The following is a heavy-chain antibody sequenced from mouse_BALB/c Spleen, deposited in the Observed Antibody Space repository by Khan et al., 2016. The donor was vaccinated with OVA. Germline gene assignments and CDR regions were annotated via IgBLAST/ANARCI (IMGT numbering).Heavy chain of an antibody. Sequence: EVQLVESGPGLVKPSQSLSLTCTVTGYSITSDYAWNWIRQFPGNKLEWMGYISSSGSTSYNPSLNGRISITRDTSKNQFFLQLKSVTTEDTATSFCARSLYYRYGYALDYWGRGTSVTVSS. D-gene: IGHD2-14*01. J-gene: IGHJ4*01. CDR2: ISSSGST. CDR3: ARSLYYRYGYALDY. V-gene: IGHV3-2*02. CDR1: GYSITSDYA.